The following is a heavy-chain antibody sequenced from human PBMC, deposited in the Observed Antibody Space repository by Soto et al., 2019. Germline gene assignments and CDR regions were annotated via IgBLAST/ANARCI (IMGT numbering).Heavy chain of an antibody. Sequence: GSLILSCAASGFTFSSYSMNWVRQAPGKGLEWVSSISSSSSYIYSADSVKGRFTISRDNAKNSLYLQMNSLRAEDTAVYYCAREDYSNFDYWGQGTLVTVSS. CDR1: GFTFSSYS. V-gene: IGHV3-21*01. J-gene: IGHJ4*02. D-gene: IGHD4-4*01. CDR3: AREDYSNFDY. CDR2: ISSSSSYI.